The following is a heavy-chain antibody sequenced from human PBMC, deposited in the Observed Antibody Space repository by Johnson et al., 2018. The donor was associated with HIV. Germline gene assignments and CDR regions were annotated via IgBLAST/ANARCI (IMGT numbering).Heavy chain of an antibody. CDR3: ARDAPPYYDFWSGYFVGAFDI. D-gene: IGHD3-3*01. J-gene: IGHJ3*02. Sequence: VQLVESGGGLVQPGGSLRLSCAASGFTVSSNYMSWVRQAPGKGLEWVSAIGTAGDTYYPGSVKGRFTISRENAKNSLYLQMNSLRAGDTAVYYCARDAPPYYDFWSGYFVGAFDIWGQGTMVTVSS. V-gene: IGHV3-13*01. CDR1: GFTVSSNY. CDR2: IGTAGDT.